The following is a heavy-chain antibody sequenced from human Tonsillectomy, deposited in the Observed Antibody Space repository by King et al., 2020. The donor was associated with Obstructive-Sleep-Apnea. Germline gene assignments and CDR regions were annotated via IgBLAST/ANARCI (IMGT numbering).Heavy chain of an antibody. J-gene: IGHJ6*02. Sequence: VTLKESGPALVKSTQTLTLTCTFSGFSLSSSGMCVSWLRQPPGKALEWLARVGWDDDKYYSTSLKTRLTISKDTSKNQVVLTMTNMDPVDTATYYCARTTRIIGPTGNYYPMDVWGQGTTVTVSS. D-gene: IGHD1-20*01. CDR2: VGWDDDK. CDR3: ARTTRIIGPTGNYYPMDV. V-gene: IGHV2-70*11. CDR1: GFSLSSSGMC.